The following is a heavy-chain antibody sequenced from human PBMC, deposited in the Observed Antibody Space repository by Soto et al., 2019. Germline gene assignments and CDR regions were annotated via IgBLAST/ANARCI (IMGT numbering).Heavy chain of an antibody. CDR2: ISSSSSYI. V-gene: IGHV3-21*01. J-gene: IGHJ6*02. CDR1: GFTFSSYS. CDR3: ARDQLREISYDILTGATGGMGV. Sequence: GGSLRLSCSASGFTFSSYSMNWVRQAPGKGLEWVSSISSSSSYIYYADSVKGRFTISRDNAKNSLYLQMNSLRAEDTAVYYCARDQLREISYDILTGATGGMGVWGQGTTVTVSS. D-gene: IGHD3-9*01.